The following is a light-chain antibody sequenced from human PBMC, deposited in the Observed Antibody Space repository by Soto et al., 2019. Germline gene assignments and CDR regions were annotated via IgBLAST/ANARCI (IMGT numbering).Light chain of an antibody. CDR2: LGS. Sequence: DIVMTQSPLSLPVTPGEPASISCRSSQSLLHSNGYNYLDWYLQKPGQSPQLLIYLGSNRAPGVPDRFSGSGSGTDFTLNISRVEAEDVGVYYCMQPLQSWTFGQATKGDIK. V-gene: IGKV2-28*01. J-gene: IGKJ1*01. CDR1: QSLLHSNGYNY. CDR3: MQPLQSWT.